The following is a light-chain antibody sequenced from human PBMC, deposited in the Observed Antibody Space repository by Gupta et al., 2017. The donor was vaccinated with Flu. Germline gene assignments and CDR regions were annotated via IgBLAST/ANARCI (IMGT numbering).Light chain of an antibody. CDR3: AAWDDSLNGVV. CDR1: SSNIGRNT. V-gene: IGLV1-44*01. CDR2: SNN. J-gene: IGLJ2*01. Sequence: QPVLIQPPSASGTSGQRVTISCPRSSSNIGRNTVNWYQQLPGTAPKLLIYSNNQRPSGVPDRFSGSKSGTSASLAISGLQSEDEADYYCAAWDDSLNGVVFGGGTKLTVL.